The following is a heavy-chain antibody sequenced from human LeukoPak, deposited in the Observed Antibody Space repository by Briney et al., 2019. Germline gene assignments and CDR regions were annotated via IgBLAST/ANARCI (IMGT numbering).Heavy chain of an antibody. V-gene: IGHV3-21*01. J-gene: IGHJ4*02. CDR1: GFNFSSYS. Sequence: GGSLRLSCAASGFNFSSYSMNWVRQAPGKGLEWVSSISSSISFRYYADSVKGRFIISRDNAKNSLYLQMNSLRAGDTAVYYCARESSGYFYWGQGTLVTVSS. CDR3: ARESSGYFY. CDR2: ISSSISFR. D-gene: IGHD3-22*01.